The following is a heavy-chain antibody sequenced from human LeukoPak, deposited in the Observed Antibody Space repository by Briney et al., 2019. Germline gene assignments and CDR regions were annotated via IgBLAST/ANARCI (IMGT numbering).Heavy chain of an antibody. Sequence: SETLSLTCAVSGGSISSGGYSWSWIRQPPGKGLEWIGEIYHSGSTNYNPSLKSRVTISVDKSKNQFSLKLSSVTAADTAVYYCARRTYDSSGWGQGTLVTVSS. CDR2: IYHSGST. V-gene: IGHV4-30-2*01. D-gene: IGHD3-22*01. CDR1: GGSISSGGYS. CDR3: ARRTYDSSG. J-gene: IGHJ1*01.